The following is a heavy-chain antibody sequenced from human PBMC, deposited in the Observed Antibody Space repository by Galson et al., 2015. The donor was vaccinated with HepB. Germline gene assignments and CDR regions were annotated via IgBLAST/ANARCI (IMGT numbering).Heavy chain of an antibody. D-gene: IGHD6-19*01. V-gene: IGHV2-70*04. Sequence: PALVKPTQTLTLTCTFSGFSLSTTGMRVTWIRQPPGKALEWLARIDWDDDKLYSTSLKTRLTISKDTSKNQVVLTMTNMDPVDTATYYCARIENSGLYFGYWGQGTLVTVSS. CDR2: IDWDDDK. CDR3: ARIENSGLYFGY. J-gene: IGHJ4*02. CDR1: GFSLSTTGMR.